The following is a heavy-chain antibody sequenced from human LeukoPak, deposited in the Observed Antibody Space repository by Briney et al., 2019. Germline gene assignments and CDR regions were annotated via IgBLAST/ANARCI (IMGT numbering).Heavy chain of an antibody. D-gene: IGHD6-19*01. V-gene: IGHV4-59*01. J-gene: IGHJ4*02. CDR1: GGSISSYY. Sequence: SETLSLTGTVSGGSISSYYWSWIRQPPGKGLEWIGYIYYSGSTNYNPSLKSRVTISVDTSKNQFSLKLSSVTAADTAVYYCASGIAVAGTRGDYWGQGTLVTVSS. CDR2: IYYSGST. CDR3: ASGIAVAGTRGDY.